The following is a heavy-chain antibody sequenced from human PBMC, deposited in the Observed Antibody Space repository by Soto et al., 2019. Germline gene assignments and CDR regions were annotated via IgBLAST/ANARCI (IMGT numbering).Heavy chain of an antibody. Sequence: EVRLWESGGGLIQPGGSLRLSCGGSGFIFSSNAMSWVRQAPGKGLEWVSSISGDGYSADYADSVKGRFTVSRHNSKSTLYLQMNSLRAEDTAVYYCAKRHYYGLGNFALAKWGQGTLVIVSS. J-gene: IGHJ4*03. CDR1: GFIFSSNA. V-gene: IGHV3-23*01. CDR2: ISGDGYSA. CDR3: AKRHYYGLGNFALAK. D-gene: IGHD3-10*01.